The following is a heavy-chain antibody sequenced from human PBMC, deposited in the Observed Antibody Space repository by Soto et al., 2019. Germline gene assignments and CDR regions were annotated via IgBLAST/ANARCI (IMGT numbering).Heavy chain of an antibody. CDR3: ARAGGSYSYYFDY. V-gene: IGHV1-69*13. Sequence: SVKVSCKASGGTFSSYAISWVRQAPGQGLEWMGGIIPIFGTAIYAQKFQGRVTITADESTSTAYMELSSLRSEDTAVYYCARAGGSYSYYFDYWGQGTLVTVSS. CDR2: IIPIFGTA. D-gene: IGHD1-26*01. J-gene: IGHJ4*02. CDR1: GGTFSSYA.